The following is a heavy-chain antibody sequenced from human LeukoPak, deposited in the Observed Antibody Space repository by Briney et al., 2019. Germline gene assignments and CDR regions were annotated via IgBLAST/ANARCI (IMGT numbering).Heavy chain of an antibody. CDR1: GLTFSSYA. CDR2: ISGSGGST. Sequence: GGSLRLSCAASGLTFSSYAMSWVRQAPGKGLEWVSVISGSGGSTYYADSVKGRFTISRDNYKNTLYLQMNSLRAEDTAVYYCAKDVRRLQFDYWGQGTLVTVSS. V-gene: IGHV3-23*01. J-gene: IGHJ4*02. D-gene: IGHD6-25*01. CDR3: AKDVRRLQFDY.